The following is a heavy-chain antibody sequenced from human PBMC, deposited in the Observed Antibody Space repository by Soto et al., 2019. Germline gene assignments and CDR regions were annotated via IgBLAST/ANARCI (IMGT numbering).Heavy chain of an antibody. V-gene: IGHV3-7*01. J-gene: IGHJ4*02. CDR3: VRDRSGSYLEGFDY. CDR1: GFTFSSYE. D-gene: IGHD1-26*01. Sequence: GGSLRLSWAASGFTFSSYEMHWVRQAPGKGLEWVANIKHDGSEKYYVESVKGRFAISRDNARNSLFLVMKSLRSEDTAVYSCVRDRSGSYLEGFDYWGQGTLVTVSS. CDR2: IKHDGSEK.